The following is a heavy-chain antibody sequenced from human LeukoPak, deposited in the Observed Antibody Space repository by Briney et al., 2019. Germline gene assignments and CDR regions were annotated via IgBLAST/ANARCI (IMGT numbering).Heavy chain of an antibody. CDR3: ASDKTAQLDNNYYYMDV. D-gene: IGHD6-13*01. V-gene: IGHV3-21*06. CDR1: GFTFSSST. CDR2: ISGGSIYI. Sequence: PGGSLRLSCAASGFTFSSSTMNWVRQAPGKGLEWVSSISGGSIYIYYADSVKGRFTISRDNGKNSLYLQMNSLRAEDTAVYYCASDKTAQLDNNYYYMDVWGKGTTVTISS. J-gene: IGHJ6*03.